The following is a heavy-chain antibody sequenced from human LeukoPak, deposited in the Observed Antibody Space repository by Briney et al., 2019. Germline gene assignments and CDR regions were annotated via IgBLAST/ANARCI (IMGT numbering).Heavy chain of an antibody. D-gene: IGHD3-22*01. V-gene: IGHV1-8*03. Sequence: ASVKVSCKASGYTFTSYDINWVRQATGQGLEWMGWMNPNSGNTGYAQKFQGRVTITRNTSISTAYMELSSLRSEDTAVYYCASRRDSSNYPRDAFDIWGQGTLVTVSS. CDR2: MNPNSGNT. CDR1: GYTFTSYD. CDR3: ASRRDSSNYPRDAFDI. J-gene: IGHJ3*02.